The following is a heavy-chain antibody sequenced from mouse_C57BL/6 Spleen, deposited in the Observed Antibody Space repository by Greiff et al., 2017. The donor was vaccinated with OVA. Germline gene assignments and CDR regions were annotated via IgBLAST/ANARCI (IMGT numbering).Heavy chain of an antibody. D-gene: IGHD3-2*02. CDR2: IDPSDSYT. J-gene: IGHJ2*01. CDR1: GYTFTSYW. V-gene: IGHV1-69*01. Sequence: QVQLKQPGAELVMPGASVKLSCKASGYTFTSYWMHWVKQRPGQGLEWIGEIDPSDSYTNYNQKFKGKSTLTVDKSSSTAYMQLSSLTSEDSAVYYCARRGTAHDYWGQGTTLTVSS. CDR3: ARRGTAHDY.